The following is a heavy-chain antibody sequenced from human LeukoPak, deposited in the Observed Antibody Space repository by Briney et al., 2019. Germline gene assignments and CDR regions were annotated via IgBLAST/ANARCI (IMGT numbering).Heavy chain of an antibody. V-gene: IGHV4-30-2*01. CDR2: IYHSGST. CDR1: GGSISSGGYS. J-gene: IGHJ4*02. CDR3: ASERRTYYYDSSGPTTSAYYFDY. D-gene: IGHD3-22*01. Sequence: PSETLSLTCAVSGGSISSGGYSWSWIRQPPGKGLEWIGYIYHSGSTYYNPSLKSRVTISVDRSKNQFSLKLSSVTAADTAMYYCASERRTYYYDSSGPTTSAYYFDYWGQGTLVTVSS.